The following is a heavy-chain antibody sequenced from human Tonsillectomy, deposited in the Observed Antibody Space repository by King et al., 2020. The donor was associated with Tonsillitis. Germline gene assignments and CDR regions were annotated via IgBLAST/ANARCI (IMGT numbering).Heavy chain of an antibody. J-gene: IGHJ4*02. CDR2: LSAYNDNT. CDR3: ARDPSNYGDFDY. D-gene: IGHD4-17*01. Sequence: VQLVQSGAEVKKPGASLKVSCKASGYTFTSYGISWVRQAPGQGLEWMGWLSAYNDNTNYAQNLQGRVTMTTDTSTSTAYMELRSLTSDDTAVYYCARDPSNYGDFDYWGQGTLVTVSS. V-gene: IGHV1-18*04. CDR1: GYTFTSYG.